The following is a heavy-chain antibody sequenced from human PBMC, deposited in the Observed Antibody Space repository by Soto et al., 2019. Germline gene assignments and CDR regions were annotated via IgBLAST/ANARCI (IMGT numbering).Heavy chain of an antibody. D-gene: IGHD1-1*01. J-gene: IGHJ5*02. Sequence: PSETLSLTCTVSGASISGFYWSWIRKSAGKGLEWIGRIYATGTTDYNPSLKSRVMMSVDTSKKQFSLKLRSVTAADTAVYYCVRDGTKTLRDWSDPSGQ. CDR2: IYATGTT. V-gene: IGHV4-4*07. CDR1: GASISGFY. CDR3: VRDGTKTLRDWSDP.